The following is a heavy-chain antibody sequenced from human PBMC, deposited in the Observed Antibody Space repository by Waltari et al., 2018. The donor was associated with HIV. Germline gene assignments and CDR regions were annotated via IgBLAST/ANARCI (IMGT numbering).Heavy chain of an antibody. CDR2: INPNSGGT. CDR1: GYTFTGYY. D-gene: IGHD3-3*01. J-gene: IGHJ4*02. CDR3: ARVKDDFWSGLRGLDY. V-gene: IGHV1-2*02. Sequence: QVQLVQSGAEVKKPGASVKVSCKASGYTFTGYYMHWVRQAPGQGLEWMGWINPNSGGTNYAQKFQGRVTMTRDTSISTAYMELSRLGSDDTAVYYCARVKDDFWSGLRGLDYWGQGTLVTVSS.